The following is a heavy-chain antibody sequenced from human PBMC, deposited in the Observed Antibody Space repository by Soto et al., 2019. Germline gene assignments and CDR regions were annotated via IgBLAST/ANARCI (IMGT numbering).Heavy chain of an antibody. J-gene: IGHJ6*02. CDR3: ARGVYKVDTAMVGLRYYYYGMDV. CDR1: GGSISSGGYY. D-gene: IGHD5-18*01. CDR2: IYYSGST. Sequence: PSETLSLTCTVSGGSISSGGYYWSWIRQHPGKGLEWIGYIYYSGSTYYNPSLKSRVTISVDTSKNQFSLKLSSVTAADTAVYYCARGVYKVDTAMVGLRYYYYGMDVWGQGTTVTV. V-gene: IGHV4-31*03.